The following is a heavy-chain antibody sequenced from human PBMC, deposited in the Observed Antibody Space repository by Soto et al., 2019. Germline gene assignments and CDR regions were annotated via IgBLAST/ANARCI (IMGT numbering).Heavy chain of an antibody. CDR2: ISRSSSYI. CDR1: GFTSSTYR. Sequence: EVQLVESGGGWAKPGGPLRLPCAAPGFTSSTYRINWVGRLQGKGLEWVSSISRSSSYIYYADSVKGRFTISRDNAKNSLYLQMNSLRAEDTAVYYCATSTVAAEYFQHWGQGTLVTVSS. CDR3: ATSTVAAEYFQH. V-gene: IGHV3-21*01. D-gene: IGHD2-15*01. J-gene: IGHJ1*01.